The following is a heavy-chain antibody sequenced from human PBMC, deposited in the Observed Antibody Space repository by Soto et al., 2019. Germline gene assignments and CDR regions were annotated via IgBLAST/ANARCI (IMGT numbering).Heavy chain of an antibody. CDR2: IIPFFGTT. D-gene: IGHD2-21*02. CDR1: GGTFSNYA. V-gene: IGHV1-69*01. J-gene: IGHJ4*02. CDR3: AREGYCGGDCYFAY. Sequence: QVQLVQSGAEVQKPGSSVKVSCKASGGTFSNYAFNWVRHAPGQGLEWIGGIIPFFGTTNHAQKIQGRVTITADESKSTVNMELSSLRSEDTAVYYCAREGYCGGDCYFAYWGQGTLVTVSS.